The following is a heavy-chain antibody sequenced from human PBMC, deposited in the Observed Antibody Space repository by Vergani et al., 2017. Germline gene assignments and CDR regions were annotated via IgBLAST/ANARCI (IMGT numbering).Heavy chain of an antibody. V-gene: IGHV3-30*02. CDR1: GFTLSKYD. D-gene: IGHD3-16*01. CDR2: IQFDGSNQ. CDR3: AKHFRGWGIDY. J-gene: IGHJ4*02. Sequence: QVQLVESGGGVVQRGGSLRLSCATSGFTLSKYDMQWLRQGPGKGLEFVAFIQFDGSNQYYADSVKGRFTLSRDFSKNTLYLQLNSLRTEETATYYCAKHFRGWGIDYWGQGTQVIVSS.